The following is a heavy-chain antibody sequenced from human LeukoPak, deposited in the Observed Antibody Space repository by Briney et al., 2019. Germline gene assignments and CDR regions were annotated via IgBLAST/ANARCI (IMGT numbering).Heavy chain of an antibody. Sequence: GGSLRLSCAASGFTLSSYAMSWVRQAPGKGLEWVSTINENGGGTFYADSVKGRFTISRDNSKNTLYLQMNSLRAEDTAVYFCANARFGFWGQGTLVTVSS. CDR2: INENGGGT. D-gene: IGHD6-6*01. CDR3: ANARFGF. V-gene: IGHV3-23*01. CDR1: GFTLSSYA. J-gene: IGHJ4*02.